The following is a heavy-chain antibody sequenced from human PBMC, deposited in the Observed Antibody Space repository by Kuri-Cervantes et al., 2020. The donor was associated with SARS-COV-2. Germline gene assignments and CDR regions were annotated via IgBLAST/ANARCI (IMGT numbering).Heavy chain of an antibody. CDR2: SSTYNGYT. Sequence: ASVKVSCKASGYTLTGYYMHWVRQAPGQGLEWMGWSSTYNGYTNYEQKFQGRVTMTTDTSTSTAYMELRSLRSDDTAVYYCARVGATYFYGMNVWGQGTTVTVSS. D-gene: IGHD1-26*01. V-gene: IGHV1-18*04. CDR1: GYTLTGYY. CDR3: ARVGATYFYGMNV. J-gene: IGHJ6*02.